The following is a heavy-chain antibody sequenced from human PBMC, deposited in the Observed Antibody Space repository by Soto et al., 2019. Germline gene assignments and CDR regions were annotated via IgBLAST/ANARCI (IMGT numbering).Heavy chain of an antibody. V-gene: IGHV4-39*01. J-gene: IGHJ4*02. D-gene: IGHD2-15*01. CDR3: ARRYGGTFDY. CDR1: RGSISSSSYY. CDR2: IYYSGST. Sequence: SETLSLTCTVSRGSISSSSYYWGWIRQPPGKGLEWIGSIYYSGSTYYNPSLKSRVTISVDTSKNQFSLKLSSVTAADTAVYYCARRYGGTFDYWGQGTLVTVSS.